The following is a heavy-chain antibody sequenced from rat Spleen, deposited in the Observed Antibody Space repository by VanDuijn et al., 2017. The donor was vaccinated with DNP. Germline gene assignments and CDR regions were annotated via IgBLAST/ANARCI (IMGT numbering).Heavy chain of an antibody. CDR1: GFTFNKYW. Sequence: EVQLVESGGDLVQPGRSLKLSCVASGFTFNKYWMTWIRQAPTTGLEWVTSINYDGSKIYYRDSVKGRFTISRDNAKNTLYLQMNSLRSEDTATYYCASRAPGDYFYGGYFDYWGQGVMVTVSS. CDR3: ASRAPGDYFYGGYFDY. D-gene: IGHD1-6*01. V-gene: IGHV5-31*01. J-gene: IGHJ2*01. CDR2: INYDGSKI.